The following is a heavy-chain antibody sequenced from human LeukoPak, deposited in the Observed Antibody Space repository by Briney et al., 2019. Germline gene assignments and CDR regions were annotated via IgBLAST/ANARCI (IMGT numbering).Heavy chain of an antibody. CDR1: GYTLTELS. CDR2: FDPEDGET. Sequence: ASVKVSCKVSGYTLTELSMHWVRQAPGKGLEWMGGFDPEDGETIYAQKFQGRVTMTEDTSTDTAYMELSSLRSEDTAVYYCATAIRIMIYPILPSDAFDIWGQGTMVTVSS. D-gene: IGHD3-16*01. J-gene: IGHJ3*02. CDR3: ATAIRIMIYPILPSDAFDI. V-gene: IGHV1-24*01.